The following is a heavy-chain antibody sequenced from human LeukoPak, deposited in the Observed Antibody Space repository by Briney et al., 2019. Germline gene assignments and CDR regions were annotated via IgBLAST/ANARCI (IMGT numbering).Heavy chain of an antibody. CDR2: ISSSGSTI. J-gene: IGHJ4*02. V-gene: IGHV3-11*01. D-gene: IGHD2-2*01. Sequence: PSQTLSLTCTVSGGSISSGGYYWSWLRQAPGKGLEWVSYISSSGSTIDYADSVKGRFTISRDNAKNSLYLQMNSLRAEDTAVYYCARSIPAGNRRWGQGTLVTVSS. CDR3: ARSIPAGNRR. CDR1: GGSISSGGYY.